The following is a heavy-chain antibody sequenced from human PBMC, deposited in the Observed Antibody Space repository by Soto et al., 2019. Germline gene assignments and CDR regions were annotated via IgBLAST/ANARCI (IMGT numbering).Heavy chain of an antibody. CDR2: MNPNSGNT. V-gene: IGHV1-8*01. Sequence: GASVKVSCKASGYTFTSYDINWVRQATGQGLEWLVWMNPNSGNTGYAQKFQGRVTMTRNTSISTAYMELSSLRSEDTAVYYCARGHLFMVRGVIINYYGMDVWGQGTTVTVSS. D-gene: IGHD3-10*01. CDR3: ARGHLFMVRGVIINYYGMDV. J-gene: IGHJ6*02. CDR1: GYTFTSYD.